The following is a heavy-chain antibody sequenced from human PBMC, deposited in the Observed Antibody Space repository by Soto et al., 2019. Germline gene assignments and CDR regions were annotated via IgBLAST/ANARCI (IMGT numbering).Heavy chain of an antibody. V-gene: IGHV1-46*01. J-gene: IGHJ4*02. Sequence: ASVKVSCKASGYTFTSYYIHWVRQAPGQGLEWMGIINPSGGSTNYAQKFQGRVTMTRDTSTSTVYMELSSLRSEDTAVYYCARDTRIMITFGGVIWPPGYWGQGTLVTVSS. D-gene: IGHD3-16*02. CDR2: INPSGGST. CDR3: ARDTRIMITFGGVIWPPGY. CDR1: GYTFTSYY.